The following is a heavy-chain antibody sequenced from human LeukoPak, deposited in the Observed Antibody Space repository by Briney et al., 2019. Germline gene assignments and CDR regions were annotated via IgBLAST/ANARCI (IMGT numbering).Heavy chain of an antibody. Sequence: PSETLSLTCTVSGGSISSYYWSWIRQPPGKGLEWIGYIYYSGSTNYNPSLKSRVTISVDTSKNQFSLKLSSVTAEDTAVYYCARGGPGVDFDYWGQGTLVTVSS. V-gene: IGHV4-59*01. J-gene: IGHJ4*02. CDR2: IYYSGST. CDR1: GGSISSYY. D-gene: IGHD3-10*01. CDR3: ARGGPGVDFDY.